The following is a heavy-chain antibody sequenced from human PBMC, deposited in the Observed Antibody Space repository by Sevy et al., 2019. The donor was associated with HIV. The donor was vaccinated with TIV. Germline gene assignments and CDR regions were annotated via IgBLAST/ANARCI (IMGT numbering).Heavy chain of an antibody. J-gene: IGHJ4*02. V-gene: IGHV5-51*01. CDR1: GYSFTSSW. D-gene: IGHD6-19*01. CDR3: ARGGGIGGWYDFDY. Sequence: GESLKISCKASGYSFTSSWIGWVRQMPGKGLEWMGIIYTTDSDARYSPSFEGQVTISVDKSISTAYVQWSSLKASDTAMYYCARGGGIGGWYDFDYWGQGTLVTVSS. CDR2: IYTTDSDA.